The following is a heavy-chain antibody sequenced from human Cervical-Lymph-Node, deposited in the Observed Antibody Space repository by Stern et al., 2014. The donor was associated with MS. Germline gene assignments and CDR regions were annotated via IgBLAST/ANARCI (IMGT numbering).Heavy chain of an antibody. J-gene: IGHJ4*02. D-gene: IGHD4-17*01. CDR3: ARDYGDYAFDY. CDR1: GYSFTANW. CDR2: FYPGDSDT. V-gene: IGHV5-51*01. Sequence: VQLVESGAEVKKPGESLKISCKGSGYSFTANWIAWVRQMPGKGLEWMGIFYPGDSDTRSSPSFQGQVTISADKSISTAYLQWSSLKASDTAMYYCARDYGDYAFDYWGQGTLVTVSS.